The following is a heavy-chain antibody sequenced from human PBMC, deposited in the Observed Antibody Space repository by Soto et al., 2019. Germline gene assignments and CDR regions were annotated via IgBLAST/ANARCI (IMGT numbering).Heavy chain of an antibody. CDR1: GGTFSSYA. CDR3: ARDSGYYYDSSKEGEVYYYYGMDV. Sequence: ASVEVSCKASGGTFSSYAISWVRQAPGQGLEWMGWINPNSGGTNYAQKFQGWVTMTRDTSISTAYMELSRLRSDDTAVYYCARDSGYYYDSSKEGEVYYYYGMDVWGQGTTVTVSS. J-gene: IGHJ6*02. V-gene: IGHV1-2*04. D-gene: IGHD3-22*01. CDR2: INPNSGGT.